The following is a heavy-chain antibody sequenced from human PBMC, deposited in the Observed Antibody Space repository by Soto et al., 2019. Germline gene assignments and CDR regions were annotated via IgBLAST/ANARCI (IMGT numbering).Heavy chain of an antibody. CDR3: ATTGPY. Sequence: GGSLRLSCAASGFTFSSYAMHWVRQAPGKGLEWVSGISWNSGSIGYADSVKGRFTISRDNSKNTVSLQMNSLRDEDSAAYYCATTGPYWGQGTLVTVSS. J-gene: IGHJ4*02. CDR2: ISWNSGSI. V-gene: IGHV3-9*01. CDR1: GFTFSSYA.